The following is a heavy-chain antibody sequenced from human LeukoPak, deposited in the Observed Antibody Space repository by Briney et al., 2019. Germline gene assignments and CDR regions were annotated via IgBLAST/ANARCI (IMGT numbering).Heavy chain of an antibody. D-gene: IGHD6-19*01. CDR3: ARGKIAVAGRNWFDP. J-gene: IGHJ5*02. CDR1: SASIRSSNYY. V-gene: IGHV4-39*07. CDR2: IYYNGNT. Sequence: SETLSLTCTVSSASIRSSNYYWGWIRQPPGKGLEWIGSIYYNGNTYYNPSLKSRVTISVDTSKNQFSLKLSSVTAADTAVYYCARGKIAVAGRNWFDPWGQGTLVTVSS.